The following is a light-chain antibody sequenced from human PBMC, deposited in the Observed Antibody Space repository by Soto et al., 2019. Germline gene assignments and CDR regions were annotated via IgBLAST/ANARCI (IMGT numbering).Light chain of an antibody. J-gene: IGKJ1*01. CDR2: AAS. CDR1: QGISSY. Sequence: AIRMTQSPSSLSASTGDRVTITCRASQGISSYLAWYQQKPGKAPKLLIYAASTLQSGVPSRFSGSGSGTDFTLTISCLQSEDFGVYYCHQYNNLWTFGQGTKVDIK. CDR3: HQYNNLWT. V-gene: IGKV1-8*01.